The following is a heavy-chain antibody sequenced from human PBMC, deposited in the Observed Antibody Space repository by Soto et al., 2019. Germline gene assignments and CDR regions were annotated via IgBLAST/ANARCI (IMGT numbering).Heavy chain of an antibody. Sequence: QVQLQESGPGLVKPSETLSLTCTVSGGSISSYYWSWIRQPPGKGLEWIGYIYYSGSTNYNPSLKSRVTISVDTSKNQFSLKLSSVTAADTAVYYCAGGIAYCGGDCYDYWGQGTLVTVSS. CDR2: IYYSGST. V-gene: IGHV4-59*08. J-gene: IGHJ4*02. D-gene: IGHD2-21*01. CDR1: GGSISSYY. CDR3: AGGIAYCGGDCYDY.